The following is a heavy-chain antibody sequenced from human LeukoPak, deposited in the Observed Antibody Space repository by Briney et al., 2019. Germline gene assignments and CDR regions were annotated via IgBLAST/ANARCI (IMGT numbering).Heavy chain of an antibody. Sequence: GESLKISCKGSGYSFTSYWIGWVRQMPGKGLEWMGIIYPGDSDTRYSPSFQGQVTISADKSISTAYLQWSSLKASDTAVYYCARGPDSSGYYFDYWGQGTLVTVSS. J-gene: IGHJ4*02. V-gene: IGHV5-51*01. CDR2: IYPGDSDT. CDR1: GYSFTSYW. D-gene: IGHD3-22*01. CDR3: ARGPDSSGYYFDY.